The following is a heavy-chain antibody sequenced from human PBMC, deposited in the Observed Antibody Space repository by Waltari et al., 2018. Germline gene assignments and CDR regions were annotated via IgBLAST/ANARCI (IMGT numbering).Heavy chain of an antibody. J-gene: IGHJ4*02. Sequence: QVQLQQSGPGLVKPSQTLSLTCAISGDRVSSNSAAWNWIRQSPSRGLEWLGTQYNRSKWYNDYAVSVKSRITLNPDTAKNQFSLQLNSVTPEDTAVYYCARASGPIAVAGTLPFDYWGQGTLVTVSS. CDR3: ARASGPIAVAGTLPFDY. CDR1: GDRVSSNSAA. V-gene: IGHV6-1*01. CDR2: QYNRSKWYN. D-gene: IGHD6-19*01.